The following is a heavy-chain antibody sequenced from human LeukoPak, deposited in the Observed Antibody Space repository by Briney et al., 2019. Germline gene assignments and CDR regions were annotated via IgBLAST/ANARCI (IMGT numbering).Heavy chain of an antibody. CDR3: ARGGVPAAIAY. J-gene: IGHJ4*02. V-gene: IGHV4-31*03. CDR1: GASISSGGHY. CDR2: IYCSGST. D-gene: IGHD2-2*01. Sequence: SETLSLTCTVSGASISSGGHYWSWIRQHPGKGLEWIGYIYCSGSTYYNPSLKSRVTMSVDTSKNQFSLNLSSVTAADTAVYYCARGGVPAAIAYWGQGTLVTVSS.